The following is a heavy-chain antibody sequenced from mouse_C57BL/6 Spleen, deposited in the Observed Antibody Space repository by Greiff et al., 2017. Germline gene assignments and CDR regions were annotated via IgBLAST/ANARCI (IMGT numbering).Heavy chain of an antibody. V-gene: IGHV1-15*01. CDR1: GYTFTDYE. J-gene: IGHJ1*03. CDR2: IDPETGGT. CDR3: TSADYYGSSYVKYFDV. Sequence: QVQLKESGAELVRPGASVTLSCKASGYTFTDYEMHWVKQTPVHGLEWIGAIDPETGGTAYNQKFKGKAILTADKSSSTAYMELRSLTSEDSAVYYCTSADYYGSSYVKYFDVWGTGTTVTVSS. D-gene: IGHD1-1*01.